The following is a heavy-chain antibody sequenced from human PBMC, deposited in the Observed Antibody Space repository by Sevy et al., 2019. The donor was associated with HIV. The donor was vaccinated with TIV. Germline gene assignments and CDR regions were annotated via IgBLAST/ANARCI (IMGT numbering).Heavy chain of an antibody. Sequence: ASVKVSCKASGYTFTSYDINWVRQATGQGLEWMGWMNPNSGNTGYAQKFQGRVTMTRNTSISTAYMELSSLRSEDTAVYYCARAILRYFDWFPDAFDIWGQGTMVTVSS. CDR3: ARAILRYFDWFPDAFDI. CDR1: GYTFTSYD. J-gene: IGHJ3*02. V-gene: IGHV1-8*01. D-gene: IGHD3-9*01. CDR2: MNPNSGNT.